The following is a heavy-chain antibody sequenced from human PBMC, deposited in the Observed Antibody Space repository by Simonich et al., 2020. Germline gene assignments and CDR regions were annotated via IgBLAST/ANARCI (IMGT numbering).Heavy chain of an antibody. V-gene: IGHV1-2*02. CDR2: INPNSGGT. CDR1: GYTFTGYY. D-gene: IGHD3-16*01. Sequence: QVQLVQSGAEVKKPGASVKVSCKASGYTFTGYYMHWGRQSHGQGLEWRGWINPNSGGTNYAQKFQGRVTMTRDTSISTAYMELSRLRSDDTAGYYSARVRFESFDIWGQGTMVTVSS. CDR3: ARVRFESFDI. J-gene: IGHJ3*02.